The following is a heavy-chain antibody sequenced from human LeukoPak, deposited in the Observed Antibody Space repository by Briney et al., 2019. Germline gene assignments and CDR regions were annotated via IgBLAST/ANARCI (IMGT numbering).Heavy chain of an antibody. CDR1: GGSITTYY. CDR2: IYYSGST. J-gene: IGHJ5*02. CDR3: AREGYYDILTGYYHNWFDP. V-gene: IGHV4-59*01. Sequence: PSETLSLTCTVSGGSITTYYWNWIRQPPGKGLEWIGYIYYSGSTNYNPSLESRVTMSVDTSKNQFSLKLASVTAADTAVYYCAREGYYDILTGYYHNWFDPWGQGTLVTVSS. D-gene: IGHD3-9*01.